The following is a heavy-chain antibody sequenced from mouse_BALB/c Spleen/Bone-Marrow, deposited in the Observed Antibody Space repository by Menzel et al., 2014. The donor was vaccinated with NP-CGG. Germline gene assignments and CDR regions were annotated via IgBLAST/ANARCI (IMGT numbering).Heavy chain of an antibody. CDR1: GFTFSDYY. Sequence: EVQVVESGGGLVKPGVSLKLSCAASGFTFSDYYMYWVRQTPEKRLEWVATISDGGSYTYYPDSVKGRFTISRDNAKNNLYLQMSSLKSEDTAMYYCARVSYDYFDYWGQGTTLTVSS. V-gene: IGHV5-4*02. CDR3: ARVSYDYFDY. J-gene: IGHJ2*01. CDR2: ISDGGSYT. D-gene: IGHD2-4*01.